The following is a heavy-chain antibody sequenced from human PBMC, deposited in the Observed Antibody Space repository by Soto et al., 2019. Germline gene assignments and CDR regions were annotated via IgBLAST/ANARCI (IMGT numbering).Heavy chain of an antibody. D-gene: IGHD2-2*01. CDR1: GFTFSSYA. CDR2: ISGSSSYI. CDR3: ARDTRYCSSTSCYASLEYFQH. V-gene: IGHV3-21*01. J-gene: IGHJ1*01. Sequence: GGSLRLSCAASGFTFSSYAMSWVRQAPGKGLEWVSAISGSSSYIYYADSVKGRFTISRDNAKNSLYLQMNSLRAEDTAVYYCARDTRYCSSTSCYASLEYFQHWGQGTLVTVSS.